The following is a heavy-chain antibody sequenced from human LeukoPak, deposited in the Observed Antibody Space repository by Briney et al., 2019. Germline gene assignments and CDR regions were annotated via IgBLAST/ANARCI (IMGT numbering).Heavy chain of an antibody. D-gene: IGHD2-15*01. Sequence: SETLSLTCAVYGGXFSGYYCTWIRQPPGKGLEWIGEINHSGSTSYNPSLKSRVTISVDTSKNQFSLKLSSVTAADTGVYYCARGLVVVVAATRGMDVWGQGTTVTVSS. CDR3: ARGLVVVVAATRGMDV. CDR1: GGXFSGYY. CDR2: INHSGST. V-gene: IGHV4-34*01. J-gene: IGHJ6*02.